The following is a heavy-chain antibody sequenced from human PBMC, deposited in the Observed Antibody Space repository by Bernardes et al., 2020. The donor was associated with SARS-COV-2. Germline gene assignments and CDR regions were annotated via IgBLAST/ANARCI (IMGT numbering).Heavy chain of an antibody. Sequence: SETLSLTCDVYGGSFSGYYWSWIRQSPGKGLEWIGEINQSGSTTYNPSLTSRFAISIDRSKNQFSLRVTSMTAADTAVYYCARGDRGGYNTYFDYWGQGTLVTVSS. J-gene: IGHJ4*02. CDR1: GGSFSGYY. CDR2: INQSGST. D-gene: IGHD5-12*01. V-gene: IGHV4-34*01. CDR3: ARGDRGGYNTYFDY.